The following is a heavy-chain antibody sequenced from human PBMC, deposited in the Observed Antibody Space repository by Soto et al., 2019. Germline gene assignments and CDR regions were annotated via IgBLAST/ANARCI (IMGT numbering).Heavy chain of an antibody. CDR2: IDPSDSYT. J-gene: IGHJ6*02. CDR3: ARQYYDFWSGPEDMDV. V-gene: IGHV5-10-1*01. Sequence: GESLKISCKGSGYSFTSYWISWVRQMPGKGLEWMGRIDPSDSYTNYSPSSQGHVTISADKSISTAYLQWSSLKASDTAMYYCARQYYDFWSGPEDMDVWGQGTTVTVSS. CDR1: GYSFTSYW. D-gene: IGHD3-3*01.